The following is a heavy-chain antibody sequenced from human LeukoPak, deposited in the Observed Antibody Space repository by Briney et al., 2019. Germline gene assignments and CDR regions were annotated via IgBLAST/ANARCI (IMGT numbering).Heavy chain of an antibody. D-gene: IGHD3-16*02. CDR3: AKDLFSGSYRAPADWFDP. CDR2: ISSSSSYI. Sequence: GGSLRLSCAASGFTFSSYSMNWVRQAPGKGLEWVSSISSSSSYIYYADSVKGRFTISRDNAKNSLYLQMNSLRAEDTAVYYCAKDLFSGSYRAPADWFDPWGQGTVVTVSS. CDR1: GFTFSSYS. J-gene: IGHJ5*02. V-gene: IGHV3-21*01.